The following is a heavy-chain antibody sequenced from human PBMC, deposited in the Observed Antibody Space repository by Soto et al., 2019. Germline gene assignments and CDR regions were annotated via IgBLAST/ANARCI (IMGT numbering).Heavy chain of an antibody. CDR2: INHSGST. D-gene: IGHD6-6*01. CDR3: ARWVQGSEYSSSSSTYYFDY. Sequence: SETLSLTCAVYGGSFSGYYWSWIRQPPGKGLEWIGEINHSGSTNYNPSLKSRVTISVDTSRNQFSLKLSSVTAADTAVYYCARWVQGSEYSSSSSTYYFDYWGQGTLVTVSS. J-gene: IGHJ4*02. V-gene: IGHV4-34*01. CDR1: GGSFSGYY.